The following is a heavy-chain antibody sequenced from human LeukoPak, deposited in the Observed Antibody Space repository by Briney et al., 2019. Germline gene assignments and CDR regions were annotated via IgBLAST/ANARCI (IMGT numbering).Heavy chain of an antibody. J-gene: IGHJ4*02. V-gene: IGHV4-39*01. D-gene: IGHD5-12*01. CDR2: IYYSGST. Sequence: PSETLSLTCTVSGGSISSSSYYWGWIRQPPGKGLEWIGSIYYSGSTYYNPSLKSRVTISVDTSKNQFSLKLSSVTAADTAVYYCARRGYSGYDSAQIDYWGQGTLVTVSS. CDR3: ARRGYSGYDSAQIDY. CDR1: GGSISSSSYY.